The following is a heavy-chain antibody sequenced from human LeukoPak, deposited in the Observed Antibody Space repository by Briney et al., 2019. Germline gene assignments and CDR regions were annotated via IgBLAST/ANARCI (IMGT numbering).Heavy chain of an antibody. V-gene: IGHV1-18*04. CDR3: ARVTAAGREEYYFDY. Sequence: ASVKVSCKGSGYTFTSYGISWVRQPPGQGLEWMGFMNAYNGKKNNAQKLQGRVTMTTNTSTSTAYMELRSLRSDDTAVYDRARVTAAGREEYYFDYWGQGTLVTVSS. J-gene: IGHJ4*02. CDR1: GYTFTSYG. D-gene: IGHD6-13*01. CDR2: MNAYNGKK.